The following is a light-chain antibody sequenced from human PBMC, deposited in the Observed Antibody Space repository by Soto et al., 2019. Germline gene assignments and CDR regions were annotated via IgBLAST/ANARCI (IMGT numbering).Light chain of an antibody. CDR3: KKYHSAPRT. J-gene: IGKJ1*01. CDR1: QSVRNN. V-gene: IGKV3-15*01. Sequence: ELVMTQSPDTLSVSPGERATLLCRASQSVRNNLAWYQQKPGQAPRLLIYGVYTRATGVQARFSGSGSGTDFTLTIRSLQPEDIATYYCKKYHSAPRTFGQGTKVDIK. CDR2: GVY.